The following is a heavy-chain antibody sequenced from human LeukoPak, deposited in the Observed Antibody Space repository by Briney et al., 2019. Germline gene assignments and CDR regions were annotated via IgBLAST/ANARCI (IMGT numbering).Heavy chain of an antibody. CDR1: GFTFSNSG. D-gene: IGHD6-6*01. CDR3: AKEAAARPSRWFDP. CDR2: ISTDAGET. J-gene: IGHJ5*02. Sequence: PGGSLRLSCAASGFTFSNSGMSWVRQAPGRGLEWVSAISTDAGETHYADSVKGRFTISRDNSKNTVSLQMSSLRAEDTAVYYCAKEAAARPSRWFDPWGQGTLVTVSS. V-gene: IGHV3-23*01.